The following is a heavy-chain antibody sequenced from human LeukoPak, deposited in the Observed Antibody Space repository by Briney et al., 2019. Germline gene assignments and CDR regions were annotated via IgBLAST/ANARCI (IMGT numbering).Heavy chain of an antibody. D-gene: IGHD3-10*01. J-gene: IGHJ4*02. CDR1: GGSISSGGYY. Sequence: SEALSLTCTVSGGSISSGGYYWSWIRQHPGKGLEWIGYIYYSGSTYYNPSLKSRVTISVDTSKNQFSLKLSSVTAADTAVYYCARVYYGSGSYYFNFDYWGQGTLVTVSS. CDR2: IYYSGST. CDR3: ARVYYGSGSYYFNFDY. V-gene: IGHV4-31*03.